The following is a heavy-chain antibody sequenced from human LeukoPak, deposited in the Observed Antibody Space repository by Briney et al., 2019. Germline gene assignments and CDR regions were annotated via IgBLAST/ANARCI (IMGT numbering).Heavy chain of an antibody. CDR1: GYTFTSYD. CDR2: MNPNSGNT. V-gene: IGHV1-8*01. Sequence: ASVKVSCKASGYTFTSYDINWVRQATGQGLEWMGRMNPNSGNTGYAQKFQGRVTMTRNTSISTAYMELSSLRSEDTAVYYCARGAVVIRYYYYGMDVWGQGTTVTVSS. CDR3: ARGAVVIRYYYYGMDV. J-gene: IGHJ6*02. D-gene: IGHD4-23*01.